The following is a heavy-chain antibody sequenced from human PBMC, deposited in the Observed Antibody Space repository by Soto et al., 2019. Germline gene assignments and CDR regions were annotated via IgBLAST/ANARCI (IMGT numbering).Heavy chain of an antibody. J-gene: IGHJ4*02. D-gene: IGHD4-17*01. CDR2: IRSKANSYAT. V-gene: IGHV3-73*01. Sequence: LRLSCAASGFTFSGSAMHWVRQASGKGLEWVGRIRSKANSYATAYAASVKGRFTISRDDSKNTAYLQMNSLKTEDTAVYYCTSTVTTDKLYDYWRQGTLVTVSS. CDR1: GFTFSGSA. CDR3: TSTVTTDKLYDY.